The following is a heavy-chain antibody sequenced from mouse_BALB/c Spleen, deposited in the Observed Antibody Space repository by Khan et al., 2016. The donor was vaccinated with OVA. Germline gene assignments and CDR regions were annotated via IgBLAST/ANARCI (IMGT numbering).Heavy chain of an antibody. D-gene: IGHD2-1*01. V-gene: IGHV5-4*02. J-gene: IGHJ3*01. Sequence: EVELVESGGGLVKPGGSLKLSCAASGFTFSDYYMYWVRQTPEKRLEWVATISDGGSYTYYPDSVKGRFTISRDDAKNNLYLQMSSLKSDDTAMYYCARCYYGNPFAYWGQGTLVTVSA. CDR1: GFTFSDYY. CDR3: ARCYYGNPFAY. CDR2: ISDGGSYT.